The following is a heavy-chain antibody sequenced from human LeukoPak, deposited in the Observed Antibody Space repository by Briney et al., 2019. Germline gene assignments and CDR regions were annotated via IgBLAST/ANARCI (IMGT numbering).Heavy chain of an antibody. D-gene: IGHD2-15*01. CDR1: GGSISSSSYY. CDR2: IYYSGST. J-gene: IGHJ5*02. Sequence: SETLSLTCTVSGGSISSSSYYCGWIRQPPGKGLEWIGSIYYSGSTYYNPSLKSRVTISVDTSKNQFSLKLSSVTAADTAVYYCALGALGYCSGGSCYSGKGWFDPWGRGTLVTVSS. CDR3: ALGALGYCSGGSCYSGKGWFDP. V-gene: IGHV4-39*07.